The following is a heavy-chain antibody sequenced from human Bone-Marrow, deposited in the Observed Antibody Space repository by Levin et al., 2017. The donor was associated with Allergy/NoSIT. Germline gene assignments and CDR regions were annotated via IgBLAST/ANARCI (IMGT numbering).Heavy chain of an antibody. CDR2: IASDGSNK. D-gene: IGHD1-26*01. CDR1: GFTFSNYI. J-gene: IGHJ4*02. V-gene: IGHV3-30*04. Sequence: GGSLRLSCADSGFTFSNYIMHWVRQAPGKGLEWVTVIASDGSNKHYADTVKGRFTISRDNSKNTLYLQMNSLGGGDTAGYYCATAGESGGYFDNWGQGNLVTVSS. CDR3: ATAGESGGYFDN.